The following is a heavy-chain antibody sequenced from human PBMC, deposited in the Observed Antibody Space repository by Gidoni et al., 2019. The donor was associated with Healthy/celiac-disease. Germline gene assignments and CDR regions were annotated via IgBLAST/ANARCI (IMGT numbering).Heavy chain of an antibody. J-gene: IGHJ3*02. CDR2: ISYDGSNK. V-gene: IGHV3-30-3*01. CDR3: AGSSDDAFDI. CDR1: GFTVSSYA. Sequence: QVQLVASGGGVVQPGRSTRLSGAASGFTVSSYAMHWFSQAPGKGLEWVAVISYDGSNKYCADSVKGRFTISRDNSMSTLYLQMNSLRAEDTAVYYCAGSSDDAFDIWGQGTMVTVSS.